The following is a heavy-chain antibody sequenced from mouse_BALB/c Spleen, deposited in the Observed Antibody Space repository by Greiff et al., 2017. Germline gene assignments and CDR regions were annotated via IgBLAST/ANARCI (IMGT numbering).Heavy chain of an antibody. CDR2: ISTYYGDA. V-gene: IGHV1S137*01. J-gene: IGHJ2*01. Sequence: LQESGAELVRPGVSVKISCKGSGYTFTDYAMHWVKQSHAKSLEWIGVISTYYGDASYNQKFKGKATMTVDKSSSTAYMELARLTSEDSAIYYCARERRFITTVVLDYWGQGTTLTVSS. D-gene: IGHD1-1*01. CDR3: ARERRFITTVVLDY. CDR1: GYTFTDYA.